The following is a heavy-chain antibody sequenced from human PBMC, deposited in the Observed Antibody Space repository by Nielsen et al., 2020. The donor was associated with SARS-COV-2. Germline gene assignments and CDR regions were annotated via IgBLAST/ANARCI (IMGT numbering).Heavy chain of an antibody. CDR2: ISSSSSYT. D-gene: IGHD2-2*02. CDR3: ARVGYCSSTSCYREDY. V-gene: IGHV3-11*06. J-gene: IGHJ4*02. Sequence: GGSLRLSCAASGFTFSDYYMSWIRQAPGKGLEWVSYISSSSSYTNYADSVKGRFTISRDNAKNSLYLQMNSLRAEDTAVYYCARVGYCSSTSCYREDYWGQGTLVTVSS. CDR1: GFTFSDYY.